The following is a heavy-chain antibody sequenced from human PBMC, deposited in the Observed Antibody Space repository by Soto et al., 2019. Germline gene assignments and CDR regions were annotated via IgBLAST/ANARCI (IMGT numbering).Heavy chain of an antibody. CDR1: GGSISSGGYS. V-gene: IGHV4-30-2*01. Sequence: QLQLQESGSGLVKPSQTLSLTCAVSGGSISSGGYSWSWIRQPPGKGLEWIGYIYHSGSTYYNPSLTSRVTISVDRSKTQFSLKLSSVTAADTAVYYCARAIAAAGGDWFDPWGQGTLVTVSS. CDR3: ARAIAAAGGDWFDP. J-gene: IGHJ5*02. D-gene: IGHD6-13*01. CDR2: IYHSGST.